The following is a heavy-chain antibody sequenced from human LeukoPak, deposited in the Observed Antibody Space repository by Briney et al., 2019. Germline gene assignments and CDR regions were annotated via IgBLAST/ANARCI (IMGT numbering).Heavy chain of an antibody. Sequence: PGGSLRLSCVVSGLTFSHYGMDWVRQAPGKGLEWVSYISSSSNSIYYADSVKGRFTISRDNAKNSLHLQMNSLRGDDTAVYYCVSYSGSVDYWGQGTLVTVSS. CDR2: ISSSSNSI. J-gene: IGHJ4*02. CDR3: VSYSGSVDY. D-gene: IGHD1-26*01. CDR1: GLTFSHYG. V-gene: IGHV3-48*01.